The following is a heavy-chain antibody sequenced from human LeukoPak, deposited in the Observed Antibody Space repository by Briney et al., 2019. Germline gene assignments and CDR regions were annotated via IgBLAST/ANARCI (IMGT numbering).Heavy chain of an antibody. J-gene: IGHJ4*02. D-gene: IGHD3-22*01. CDR1: GGTFSSYA. V-gene: IGHV1-69*05. CDR2: IIPIFGTA. CDR3: ARAITYYYDSSGYPSFDS. Sequence: SVKVSCKASGGTFSSYAISWVRQAPGQGLEWIGRIIPIFGTANYAQKFQGRVTITTDESTSTAYMELSSLRSEDTAVYYCARAITYYYDSSGYPSFDSWGQGTLVTVSS.